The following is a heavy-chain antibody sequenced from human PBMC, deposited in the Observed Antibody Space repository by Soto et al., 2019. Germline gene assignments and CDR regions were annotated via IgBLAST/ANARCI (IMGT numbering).Heavy chain of an antibody. CDR1: GFTFSSYN. D-gene: IGHD6-13*01. CDR3: ARERQLVQDWPDP. Sequence: GGSLRLSCSASGFTFSSYNIPWVRQAPGKGLEWVSAITTGGEYRFYADSVKGRFTISRDNAKNSVYLEMSSLRVEDTAVYYCARERQLVQDWPDPWGQGTQVTV. V-gene: IGHV3-21*06. J-gene: IGHJ5*02. CDR2: ITTGGEYR.